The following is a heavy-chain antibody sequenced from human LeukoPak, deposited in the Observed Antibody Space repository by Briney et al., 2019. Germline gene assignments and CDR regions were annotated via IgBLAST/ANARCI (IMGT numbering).Heavy chain of an antibody. CDR3: AKDGPRRFPYYMDV. Sequence: GGSLRLSCAASGFTFSSYSMNWVRQAPGKGLEWVSSISTSSSYIYYADSVKGRFTISRDNSKNTLYLQMSSLRAADTAVYYCAKDGPRRFPYYMDVWGKGTTVTVSS. D-gene: IGHD3-10*01. CDR2: ISTSSSYI. V-gene: IGHV3-21*01. J-gene: IGHJ6*03. CDR1: GFTFSSYS.